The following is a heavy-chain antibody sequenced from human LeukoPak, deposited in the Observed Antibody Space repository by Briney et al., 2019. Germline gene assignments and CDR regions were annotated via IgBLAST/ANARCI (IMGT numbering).Heavy chain of an antibody. J-gene: IGHJ6*02. D-gene: IGHD1-14*01. CDR1: GYTFTSYG. Sequence: GASVKVSCKASGYTFTSYGISWVRQAPGQGLEWMGWISAYNGNTNYAQKLQGRVTMTTDTSTSTAYMELRSLRSDDTAVYYCVRDLVLVGEGWNHDYYYGMDVWGQGTTVTVSS. V-gene: IGHV1-18*01. CDR2: ISAYNGNT. CDR3: VRDLVLVGEGWNHDYYYGMDV.